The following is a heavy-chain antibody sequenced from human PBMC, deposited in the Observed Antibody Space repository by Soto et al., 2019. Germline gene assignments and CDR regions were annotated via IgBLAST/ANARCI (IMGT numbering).Heavy chain of an antibody. CDR3: ARESNHYYYYGMDV. J-gene: IGHJ6*02. CDR1: GYTFTSYD. V-gene: IGHV1-8*01. Sequence: ASVKVSCKASGYTFTSYDINWVRQATGQGLEWMGWMNPNSGNTGYAQKFQGGVTMTRNTSISTAYMELSSLRSEDTAVYYCARESNHYYYYGMDVWGQGTTVTVSS. CDR2: MNPNSGNT.